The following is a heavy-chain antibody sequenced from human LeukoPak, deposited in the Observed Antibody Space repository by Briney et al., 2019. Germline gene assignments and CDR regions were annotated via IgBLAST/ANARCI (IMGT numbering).Heavy chain of an antibody. CDR1: GGSISSYY. V-gene: IGHV4-59*01. J-gene: IGHJ5*02. CDR3: ARAEVRGVSNWFDP. CDR2: IYYSGST. D-gene: IGHD3-10*01. Sequence: PSETLSLTCTVSGGSISSYYWSWIRQPPGKGLEWIGYIYYSGSTNYKPSLKSRVTISVDTSKNQFSLKLSSVTAADTAVYYCARAEVRGVSNWFDPWGQGTLVTVSS.